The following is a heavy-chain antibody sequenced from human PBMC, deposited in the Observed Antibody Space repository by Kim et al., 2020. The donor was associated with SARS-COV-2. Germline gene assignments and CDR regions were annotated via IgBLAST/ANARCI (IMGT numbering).Heavy chain of an antibody. J-gene: IGHJ6*02. CDR2: INHSGST. V-gene: IGHV4-34*01. D-gene: IGHD3-10*01. Sequence: SETLSLTCAVYGGSFSGYYWSWIRQPPGKGLEWIGEINHSGSTNYNPSLKSRVTISVDTSKNQFSLKLSSVTAADTAVYYCARGYVTRNYYGSGSYSSLHYYCGMDVWGQGTTVTVSS. CDR1: GGSFSGYY. CDR3: ARGYVTRNYYGSGSYSSLHYYCGMDV.